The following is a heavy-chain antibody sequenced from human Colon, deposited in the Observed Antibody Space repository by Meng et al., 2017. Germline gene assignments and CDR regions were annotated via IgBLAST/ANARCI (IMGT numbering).Heavy chain of an antibody. J-gene: IGHJ4*02. CDR3: ARDSGNGLAYFDY. CDR1: GASITIGGYY. D-gene: IGHD3-10*01. Sequence: SETLSLTCTVSGASITIGGYYWSWIRQHPGKGLEWIWYIAHGGHAFYNPSLNSRVSISIDTYQNQFSLILHSVTSGETAVYYCARDSGNGLAYFDYWGQGTLVTVSS. V-gene: IGHV4-31*03. CDR2: IAHGGHA.